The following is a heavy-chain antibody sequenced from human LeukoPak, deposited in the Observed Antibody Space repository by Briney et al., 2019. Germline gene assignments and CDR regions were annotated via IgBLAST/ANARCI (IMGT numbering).Heavy chain of an antibody. J-gene: IGHJ4*02. V-gene: IGHV3-9*03. CDR2: ISWNSGSI. D-gene: IGHD6-6*01. Sequence: GRSLRLSCAASGFTFDDYAMHWVRQAPGKGLEWVSGISWNSGSIGYADSVKGRFTISRDNAKNSLYPQMNSLRGEDMALYYCAKGLVGSSIADFFDYWGQGILVTVSS. CDR1: GFTFDDYA. CDR3: AKGLVGSSIADFFDY.